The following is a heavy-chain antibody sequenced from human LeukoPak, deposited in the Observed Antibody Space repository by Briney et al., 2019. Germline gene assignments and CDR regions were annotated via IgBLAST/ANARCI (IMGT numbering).Heavy chain of an antibody. CDR1: GYTFTSYY. J-gene: IGHJ4*02. Sequence: ASVKVSCKASGYTFTSYYMHWVRQAPGQGLEWMGIINPSGGSTSYAQKFQGRVTMTRDTSTSTVYMELSRLRSDDTAVYYCARASLWFGELAAFDYWGQGTLVTVSS. CDR2: INPSGGST. CDR3: ARASLWFGELAAFDY. D-gene: IGHD3-10*01. V-gene: IGHV1-46*01.